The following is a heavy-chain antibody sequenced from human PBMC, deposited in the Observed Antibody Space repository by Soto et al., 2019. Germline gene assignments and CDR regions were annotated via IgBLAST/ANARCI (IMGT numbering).Heavy chain of an antibody. CDR1: GYTFTSYG. V-gene: IGHV1-18*01. D-gene: IGHD6-19*01. J-gene: IGHJ4*02. CDR3: ARVQSSGWYHSQSFDY. CDR2: ISAYNGNT. Sequence: QVQLVQSGAEVKKPGASVKVSCKASGYTFTSYGIIWVRQAPGQGLEWMGWISAYNGNTNYAQKLQGRVTMTTDTSTSTGYMELRSLRSDDTAVYYCARVQSSGWYHSQSFDYWVQGTLVTVSS.